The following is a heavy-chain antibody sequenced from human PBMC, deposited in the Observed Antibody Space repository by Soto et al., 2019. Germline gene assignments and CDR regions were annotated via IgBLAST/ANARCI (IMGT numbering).Heavy chain of an antibody. CDR2: IFDSGNA. Sequence: QVQLQESGPGLVKPSETLSLTCTVSGGSINSYCWSWIRQPPGKGLEWIAYIFDSGNANYNPSLRGQVTLSLDTSKNQSSLNRTSVTAADTAVYYFARHRRTPGAKFYFDTWGQGALVTASS. V-gene: IGHV4-59*08. CDR3: ARHRRTPGAKFYFDT. CDR1: GGSINSYC. J-gene: IGHJ4*02. D-gene: IGHD6-25*01.